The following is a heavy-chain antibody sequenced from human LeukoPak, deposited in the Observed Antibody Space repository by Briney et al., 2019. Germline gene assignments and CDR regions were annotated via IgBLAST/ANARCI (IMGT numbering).Heavy chain of an antibody. J-gene: IGHJ2*01. CDR2: VSHSGDT. CDR1: GDSNDDINTCCW. Sequence: SETLSLTCDVSGDSNDDINTCCWWTWVRQSPGKGLEWIGEVSHSGDTNYNPSLKSRVAISVDTSKNQFSLKLSSVTAADTAVYYCARDWGNHDYGDNWYFDLWGRGTLVTVSS. D-gene: IGHD4-17*01. CDR3: ARDWGNHDYGDNWYFDL. V-gene: IGHV4-4*02.